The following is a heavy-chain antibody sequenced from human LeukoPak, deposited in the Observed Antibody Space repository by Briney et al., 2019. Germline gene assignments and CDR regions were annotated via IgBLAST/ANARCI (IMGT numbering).Heavy chain of an antibody. Sequence: TGGSLRLSCAASGFSFSTYDMHWVRQAPGKGLEWVAVISSDGSHKYWADSVKGRFTISRDNSKNTLYLQMNSLRAEDTAVYYCTRDQSTAGPTTADYWGQGTLVTVSS. J-gene: IGHJ4*02. CDR3: TRDQSTAGPTTADY. CDR2: ISSDGSHK. V-gene: IGHV3-30*03. CDR1: GFSFSTYD. D-gene: IGHD1-26*01.